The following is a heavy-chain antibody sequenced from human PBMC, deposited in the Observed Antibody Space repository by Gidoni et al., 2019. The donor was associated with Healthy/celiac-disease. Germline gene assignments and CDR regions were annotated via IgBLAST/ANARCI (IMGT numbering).Heavy chain of an antibody. CDR2: IIPIFGTA. J-gene: IGHJ3*02. CDR1: GGTFSSYA. V-gene: IGHV1-69*01. D-gene: IGHD3-22*01. Sequence: QVQLVQSGAEVKKPGSSVQVSCKASGGTFSSYAISWVRQAPGQGLEWMGGIIPIFGTANYAQKFQGRVTITADESTSTAYMELSSLRSEDTAVYYCARDKAVGPNYDSSGYYINDAFDIWGQGTMVTVSS. CDR3: ARDKAVGPNYDSSGYYINDAFDI.